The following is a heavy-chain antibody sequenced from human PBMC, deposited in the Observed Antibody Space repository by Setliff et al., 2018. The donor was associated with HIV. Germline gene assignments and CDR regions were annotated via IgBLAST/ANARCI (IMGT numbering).Heavy chain of an antibody. CDR1: GFTLSSSA. CDR3: ARGRGFGESGYSYYYMDV. CDR2: ISSNGERT. Sequence: GSLRLSCSASGFTLSSSAMHWVRQAPGKGLEYVSVISSNGERTYYADSVKGRFTISRDNANNSLYLQMNSLRAEDTAVYYCARGRGFGESGYSYYYMDVWGKGTTVTVSS. J-gene: IGHJ6*03. D-gene: IGHD3-10*01. V-gene: IGHV3-64*04.